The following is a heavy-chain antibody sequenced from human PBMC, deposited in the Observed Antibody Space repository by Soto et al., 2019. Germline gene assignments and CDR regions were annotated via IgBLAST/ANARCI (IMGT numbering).Heavy chain of an antibody. CDR1: GFTVSSHY. CDR3: TRDGSPFALDV. J-gene: IGHJ6*02. V-gene: IGHV3-53*01. Sequence: GGSLRLSCAASGFTVSSHYMSWVRQAPGRGLEWVSVTYTGGSTDFADSVKGRFTISGDNSNNTLFLQMNSLRAEDTAVYYCTRDGSPFALDVWGLETSVTSP. CDR2: TYTGGST.